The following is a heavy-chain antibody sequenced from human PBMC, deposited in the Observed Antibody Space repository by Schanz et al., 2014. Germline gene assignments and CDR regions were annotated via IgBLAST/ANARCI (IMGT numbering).Heavy chain of an antibody. V-gene: IGHV3-66*01. CDR3: AKSRSWYVWLDP. CDR1: GFTFSSYS. Sequence: EVLLVESGGGLVTPGESLRLSCAASGFTFSSYSMNWVRQAPGKGLEWVSVLYAGGATKYANSVKDRFTISRDNSKNTVYLQMNSRRADDTAVYYCAKSRSWYVWLDPWGQGTLVTVSS. CDR2: LYAGGAT. D-gene: IGHD3-10*01. J-gene: IGHJ5*02.